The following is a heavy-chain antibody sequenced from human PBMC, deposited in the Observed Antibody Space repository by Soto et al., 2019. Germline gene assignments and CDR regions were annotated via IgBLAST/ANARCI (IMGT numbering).Heavy chain of an antibody. J-gene: IGHJ6*02. CDR3: ARAGGSMGDKYFYAMDV. CDR1: GGSISSSNW. CDR2: VSHNGNT. D-gene: IGHD3-16*01. Sequence: QVQLQESGPGLVKPSGTLSLTCVVSGGSISSSNWWTWVRQSPGKGLEWIGEVSHNGNTNYNPSLRGRVTTSVDRSKSEFSLKMTSVTAAHTALYYCARAGGSMGDKYFYAMDVWGQGTTVTVS. V-gene: IGHV4-4*02.